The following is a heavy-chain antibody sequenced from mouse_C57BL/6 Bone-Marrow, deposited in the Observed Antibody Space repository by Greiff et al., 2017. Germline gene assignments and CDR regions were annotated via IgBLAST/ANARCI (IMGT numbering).Heavy chain of an antibody. V-gene: IGHV5-2*01. CDR2: INSDGGST. Sequence: EVKLMESGGGLVQPGESLKLSCESTEYEFPSHDMSWVRQTPEKRLELVAAINSDGGSTYYPDTMERRFIISRDNTKKTLYMQMSSLRSEDTAVYYCARHSMGNYFDYWGQGTTLTFSS. CDR3: ARHSMGNYFDY. D-gene: IGHD2-10*02. CDR1: EYEFPSHD. J-gene: IGHJ2*01.